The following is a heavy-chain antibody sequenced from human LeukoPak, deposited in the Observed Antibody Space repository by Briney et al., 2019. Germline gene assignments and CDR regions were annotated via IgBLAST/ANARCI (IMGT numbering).Heavy chain of an antibody. Sequence: GGSLRLSCAASKFTFSSYAMSWVRQAPGKGLEWVSTISGSGGSTYYADSVKGRFTISRDNSKNTLYLQMNSLRAEDTDVYYCAKDHELGYDYVWGSYRYSFAYWGQGTLVTVSS. J-gene: IGHJ4*02. CDR1: KFTFSSYA. D-gene: IGHD3-16*02. CDR3: AKDHELGYDYVWGSYRYSFAY. V-gene: IGHV3-23*01. CDR2: ISGSGGST.